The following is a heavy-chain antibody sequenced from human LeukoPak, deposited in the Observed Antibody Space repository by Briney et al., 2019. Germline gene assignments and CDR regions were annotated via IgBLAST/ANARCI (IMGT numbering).Heavy chain of an antibody. Sequence: SVKVSCKASGGTFSSYAISWVRQPPAQGLEWMGGIIPTFGTAHSAHKFQGRVTITADKPTSTAYMEMSSLRSEDTAVYYCARLPWGPYCSSTSCYKDYYYYGMDVWGKGTTVTVSS. J-gene: IGHJ6*04. CDR2: IIPTFGTA. V-gene: IGHV1-69*06. D-gene: IGHD2-2*02. CDR1: GGTFSSYA. CDR3: ARLPWGPYCSSTSCYKDYYYYGMDV.